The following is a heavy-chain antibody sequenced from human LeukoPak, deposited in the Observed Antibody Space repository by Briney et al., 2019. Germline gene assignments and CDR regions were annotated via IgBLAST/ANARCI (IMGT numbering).Heavy chain of an antibody. CDR1: DDSISNYY. J-gene: IGHJ3*02. D-gene: IGHD3-22*01. V-gene: IGHV4-59*01. CDR3: ARSAGYDSSGYYWDFAFDI. CDR2: IYYSGST. Sequence: SQTLSLTCTVSDDSISNYYWSWIRQPPGKGLEWIGYIYYSGSTNYNPSLKSRVTISVDTSKNQFSLKLSSVTAADTAVYYCARSAGYDSSGYYWDFAFDIWGQGTMVTVSS.